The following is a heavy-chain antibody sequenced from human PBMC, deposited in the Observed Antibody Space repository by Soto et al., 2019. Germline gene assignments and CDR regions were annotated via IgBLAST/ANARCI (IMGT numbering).Heavy chain of an antibody. Sequence: EVQLVESGGGLVQPGGSLRLSCAASGFTFSAYDMHWVRQPTGKGLEWVAAIGTLHDTYYPDSVKGRFTISRDNAKNSLYLQMNSLRAGDTAVYYCTRQASYWHGGGGWLDPWGQGTLVTVSS. CDR3: TRQASYWHGGGGWLDP. D-gene: IGHD2-8*02. CDR1: GFTFSAYD. V-gene: IGHV3-13*01. J-gene: IGHJ5*02. CDR2: IGTLHDT.